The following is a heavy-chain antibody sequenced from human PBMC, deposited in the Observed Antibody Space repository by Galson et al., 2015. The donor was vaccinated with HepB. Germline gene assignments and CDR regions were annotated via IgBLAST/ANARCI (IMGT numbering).Heavy chain of an antibody. D-gene: IGHD3-10*01. J-gene: IGHJ6*03. CDR1: GYTFTSYG. CDR3: ARGQVQGVTYYYYYYIDV. V-gene: IGHV1-18*01. CDR2: ISAYNGNT. Sequence: SVKVSCKASGYTFTSYGISWVRQAPGQGLEWMGWISAYNGNTNYAQKLQGRVTMTTDTSTSTAYMELRSLRSDDTAVYYCARGQVQGVTYYYYYYIDVWGKGTTFTVSS.